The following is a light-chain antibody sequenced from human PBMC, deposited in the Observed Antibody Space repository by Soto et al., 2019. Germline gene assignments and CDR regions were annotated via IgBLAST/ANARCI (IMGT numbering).Light chain of an antibody. Sequence: QSALTQPASVSGSPGQSITISCTGTSSDVGSYNYVSWYQQHPGRAPQLIIYDVSYRPSGVSDRFSGSKSGNTASLTISGLQAGDEADYYCSSCTSSSTIFGGGTKVTVL. CDR3: SSCTSSSTI. CDR2: DVS. J-gene: IGLJ2*01. V-gene: IGLV2-14*03. CDR1: SSDVGSYNY.